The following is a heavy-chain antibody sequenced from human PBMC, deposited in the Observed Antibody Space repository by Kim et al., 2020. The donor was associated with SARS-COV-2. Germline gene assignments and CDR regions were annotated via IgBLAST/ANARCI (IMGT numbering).Heavy chain of an antibody. J-gene: IGHJ3*02. Sequence: SETLSRTCTVSGGSMRFYYWSWIRQPPGKGLEWIGYISYTGSTNYNPSLKSRVAISIDMSKEQFSLKLDSVTAADTAIYYCARDLPSRIDAFDIWGQGT. V-gene: IGHV4-59*12. D-gene: IGHD2-2*01. CDR1: GGSMRFYY. CDR2: ISYTGST. CDR3: ARDLPSRIDAFDI.